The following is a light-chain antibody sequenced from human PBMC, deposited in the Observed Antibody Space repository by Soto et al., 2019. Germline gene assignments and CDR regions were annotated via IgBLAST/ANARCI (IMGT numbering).Light chain of an antibody. J-gene: IGKJ1*01. CDR2: KAS. CDR1: QTISSW. Sequence: DIHMTHSPSTLSGSLVDRVTITCRASQTISSWLAWYQQKPGKAPKLLIYKASTLKSGVPSRFSGSGSGTEFTLTISSLQPHDFATYYCQHYNSYSEAFGQGTKVDIK. CDR3: QHYNSYSEA. V-gene: IGKV1-5*03.